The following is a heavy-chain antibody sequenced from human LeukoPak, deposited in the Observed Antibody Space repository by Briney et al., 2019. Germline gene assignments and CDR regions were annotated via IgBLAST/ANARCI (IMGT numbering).Heavy chain of an antibody. CDR1: GGSFSGYY. Sequence: SETLSLTCAVYGGSFSGYYWSWIRQPPGKGLEWIGEINHSGSTNYNPSLKSRVTISVDMSKNQFSLKLSSVTAADTAVYYCARDSSENPSAYWGQGTLVTVSS. V-gene: IGHV4-34*01. CDR2: INHSGST. D-gene: IGHD3-22*01. CDR3: ARDSSENPSAY. J-gene: IGHJ4*02.